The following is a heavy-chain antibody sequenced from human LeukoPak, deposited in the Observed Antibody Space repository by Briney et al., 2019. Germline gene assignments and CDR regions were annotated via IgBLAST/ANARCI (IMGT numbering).Heavy chain of an antibody. CDR1: GYIFSTYG. Sequence: ASVKVSCKASGYIFSTYGISWVRQAPGQGLEWMGWISAYNGNTNYAQKLQGRVTMTTDTSTSTAYMELRSLRSDDTAVYYCARDGVVVVVAATGGEYFDYWGQGTLVTVSS. CDR2: ISAYNGNT. CDR3: ARDGVVVVVAATGGEYFDY. J-gene: IGHJ4*02. D-gene: IGHD2-15*01. V-gene: IGHV1-18*01.